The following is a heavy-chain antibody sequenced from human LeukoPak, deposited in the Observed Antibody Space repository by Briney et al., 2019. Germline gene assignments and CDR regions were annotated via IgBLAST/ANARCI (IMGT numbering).Heavy chain of an antibody. CDR3: AKDSTSFIGVGGNNWFDP. V-gene: IGHV3-74*01. J-gene: IGHJ5*02. CDR1: GFTFSRHW. D-gene: IGHD6-13*01. Sequence: GGSLRLSCAASGFTFSRHWMHWVRQAPGKGLVWVSRINSDESSTSYADSVKGRITISRDNAKKSLYLQMNSLRAEDTAVYYCAKDSTSFIGVGGNNWFDPWGQGTLVTVSS. CDR2: INSDESST.